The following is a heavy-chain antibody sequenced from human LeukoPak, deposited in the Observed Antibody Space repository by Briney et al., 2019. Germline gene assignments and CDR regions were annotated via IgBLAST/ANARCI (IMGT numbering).Heavy chain of an antibody. J-gene: IGHJ6*03. CDR3: ARVPPSYYDSSGYATYYYYMDV. D-gene: IGHD3-22*01. CDR1: GGTFSSYS. V-gene: IGHV1-69*05. Sequence: SVKVSCKASGGTFSSYSISWVRQAPGQGLEWMGGIIPIFGTANYAQKFQGRVTITTDESTSTAYMELSSLRSEDTAVYYCARVPPSYYDSSGYATYYYYMDVWGKGTTVTVSS. CDR2: IIPIFGTA.